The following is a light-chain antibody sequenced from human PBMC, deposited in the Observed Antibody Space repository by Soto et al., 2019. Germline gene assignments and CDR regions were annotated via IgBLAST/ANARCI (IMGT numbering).Light chain of an antibody. J-gene: IGKJ4*01. CDR3: QQYNNWPPLT. CDR1: QSVSSN. CDR2: GAS. Sequence: EIVMTQSPATLSVSPGERATLSCRASQSVSSNLAWYQQKPGQAPRLLIYGASTRATGIPARFSGSGSGTEFTLTISSLQSEDFAVYYCQQYNNWPPLTFGGRTKVDI. V-gene: IGKV3-15*01.